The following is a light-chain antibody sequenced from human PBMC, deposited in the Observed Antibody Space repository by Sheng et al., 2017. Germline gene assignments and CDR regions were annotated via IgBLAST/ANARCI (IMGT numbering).Light chain of an antibody. Sequence: DIVMTQSPDSLAVSLGERATINCKSSQSVLYSSNNKNYLAWYQQKPGQPPKLLIYWASTRESGVSDRFSGSGSGTDFTLTISSLQAEDVAVYYCQQFYSTPLSFGGRDQGGDQT. CDR2: WAS. V-gene: IGKV4-1*01. CDR3: QQFYSTPLS. J-gene: IGKJ4*01. CDR1: QSVLYSSNNKNY.